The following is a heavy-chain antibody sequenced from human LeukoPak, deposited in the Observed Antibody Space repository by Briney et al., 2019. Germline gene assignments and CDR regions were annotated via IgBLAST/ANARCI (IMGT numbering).Heavy chain of an antibody. CDR2: ISWNGNSI. J-gene: IGHJ4*02. D-gene: IGHD2-15*01. V-gene: IGHV3-9*01. CDR3: AKERSSAIDY. CDR1: GFSFDDYA. Sequence: GGSLRLSCAASGFSFDDYAMHWVRQAPGKGLEWVSAISWNGNSIVYADSVKGRFTIARDNAKNSLYLQMNSLKAEDTALYYCAKERSSAIDYWGQGTLVTVSS.